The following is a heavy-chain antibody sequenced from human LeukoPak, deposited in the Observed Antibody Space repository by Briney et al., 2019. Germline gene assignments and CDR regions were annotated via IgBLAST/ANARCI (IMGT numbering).Heavy chain of an antibody. CDR3: AELGITMIGGV. V-gene: IGHV3-48*03. CDR2: ISSSGSTI. CDR1: GFTFSSYE. J-gene: IGHJ6*04. Sequence: PGGSLRLSCAASGFTFSSYEMNWVRHAPGQGLEWVSYISSSGSTIYYADSVKSRFTISRDNAENSLYLQMNSLRADATAVYYCAELGITMIGGVWGKGTTVTISS. D-gene: IGHD3-10*02.